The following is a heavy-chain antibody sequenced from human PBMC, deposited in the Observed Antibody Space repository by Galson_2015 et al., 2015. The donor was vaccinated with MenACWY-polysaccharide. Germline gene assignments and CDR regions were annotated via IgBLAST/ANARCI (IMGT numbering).Heavy chain of an antibody. CDR2: ISRTGPRL. V-gene: IGHV3-48*01. CDR1: GFTVGNYS. Sequence: ALRLSCAASGFTVGNYSMSCVRQGPGKGVVWGSYISRTGPRLYYADSVKVRFTTTRENAKSLLFLQMNSLRADDTAVYYCVRDPHALDFWGQGTLVTVSS. D-gene: IGHD2-2*01. J-gene: IGHJ4*02. CDR3: VRDPHALDF.